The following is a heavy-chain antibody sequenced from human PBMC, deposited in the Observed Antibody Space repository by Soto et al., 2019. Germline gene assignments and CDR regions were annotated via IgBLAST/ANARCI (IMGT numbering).Heavy chain of an antibody. CDR3: TSLASTALTGVDY. V-gene: IGHV3-72*01. D-gene: IGHD3-9*01. CDR1: GFTLSDDN. J-gene: IGHJ4*02. Sequence: EVQLVESGGGLVQPGGSLRLSCAASGFTLSDDNMDWVRQAPGKGLEWVGRTRDQPNSYTTEYAASVKGRFTISRDDSKNSLYLQMNSLKTEDTAVYYCTSLASTALTGVDYWGQGTLVTVSS. CDR2: TRDQPNSYTT.